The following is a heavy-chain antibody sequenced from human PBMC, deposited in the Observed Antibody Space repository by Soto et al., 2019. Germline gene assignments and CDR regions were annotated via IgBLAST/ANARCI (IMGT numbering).Heavy chain of an antibody. CDR3: AKDQVDTAMVRFDAFDI. CDR1: GFTFSSYA. Sequence: GGSLRLSCAASGFTFSSYAMSWVRQAPGKGLEWVSAISGSGGSTYYADSVKGRFTISRDNSKNTLYLQMNSLRAEDTAVYYCAKDQVDTAMVRFDAFDIWGQGTMVTVSS. D-gene: IGHD5-18*01. CDR2: ISGSGGST. V-gene: IGHV3-23*01. J-gene: IGHJ3*02.